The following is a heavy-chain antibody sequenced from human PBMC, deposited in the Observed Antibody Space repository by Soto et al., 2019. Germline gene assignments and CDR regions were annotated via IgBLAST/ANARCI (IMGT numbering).Heavy chain of an antibody. CDR2: ISSSSSYI. Sequence: ESGGGLVKPGGSLRLTCAASGFTFSTYTMSWVRQPPGKGLEWISSISSSSSYIDYADSVKGRFTSSRDNAKNSLFLQMNSLRAEDTAVYYCARDRIVGSYNWFDPWGQGTLVTVSS. CDR3: ARDRIVGSYNWFDP. V-gene: IGHV3-21*01. J-gene: IGHJ5*02. CDR1: GFTFSTYT. D-gene: IGHD1-26*01.